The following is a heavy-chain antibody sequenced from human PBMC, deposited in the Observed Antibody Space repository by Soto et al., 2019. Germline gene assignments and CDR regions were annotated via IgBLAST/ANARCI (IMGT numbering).Heavy chain of an antibody. J-gene: IGHJ4*02. D-gene: IGHD6-6*01. V-gene: IGHV3-21*01. Sequence: PGGSLRLSCAASGFTFSSYSMNWVRQAPGKGLEWVSSISSSSSYIYYADSVKGRFTISRDNAKNSLYLQMNSLRAEDTAVYYCARDLYSSSSDFDYWGQGTLVTVSS. CDR3: ARDLYSSSSDFDY. CDR2: ISSSSSYI. CDR1: GFTFSSYS.